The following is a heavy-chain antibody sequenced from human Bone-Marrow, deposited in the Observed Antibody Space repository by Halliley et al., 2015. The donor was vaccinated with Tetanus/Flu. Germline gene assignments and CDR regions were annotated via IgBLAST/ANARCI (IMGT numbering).Heavy chain of an antibody. Sequence: LGWVPIIYSGGSTYYADSVKGRFTFSRHNSKNTLYLQMDSLRTEDTAVYYCAKYDFWSGYAFDMWGQGTMVTVSS. D-gene: IGHD3-3*01. CDR3: AKYDFWSGYAFDM. V-gene: IGHV3-53*04. CDR2: IYSGGST. J-gene: IGHJ3*02.